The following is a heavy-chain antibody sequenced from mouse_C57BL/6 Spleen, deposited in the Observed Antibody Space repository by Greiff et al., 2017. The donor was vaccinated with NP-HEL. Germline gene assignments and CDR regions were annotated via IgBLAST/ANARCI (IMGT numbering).Heavy chain of an antibody. CDR2: IYPGNSDT. D-gene: IGHD2-4*01. J-gene: IGHJ3*01. Sequence: EVQLQESGTVLARPGASVKMSCKTSGYTFTSYWMHWVKQRPGQGLAWIGAIYPGNSDTSYNQKFKGKAKLTAVTSASTAYMELSSLTNEDSAVYYCTRSDYDPAWFAYWGQGTLVTVSA. CDR1: GYTFTSYW. V-gene: IGHV1-5*01. CDR3: TRSDYDPAWFAY.